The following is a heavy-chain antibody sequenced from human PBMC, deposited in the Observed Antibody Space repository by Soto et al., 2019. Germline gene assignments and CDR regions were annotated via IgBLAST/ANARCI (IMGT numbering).Heavy chain of an antibody. CDR2: ISAYNGNT. V-gene: IGHV1-18*01. CDR3: ARDLEVRYYDFWSGYYPFVY. Sequence: QVQLVQSGAEVKKPGASVKVSCKASGYTFTSYGISWVRQAPGQGLERMGWISAYNGNTNYAQKLQGRVTMTTDTSTSTAYMELRSLRSDDTAVYYCARDLEVRYYDFWSGYYPFVYWGQGTLVTVSS. J-gene: IGHJ4*02. D-gene: IGHD3-3*01. CDR1: GYTFTSYG.